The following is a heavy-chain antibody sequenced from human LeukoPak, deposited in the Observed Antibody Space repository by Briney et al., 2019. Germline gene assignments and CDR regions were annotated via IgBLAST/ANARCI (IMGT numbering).Heavy chain of an antibody. J-gene: IGHJ4*02. CDR1: GYSISSGYY. CDR3: ARVGFYYYGSGRNAGYFDY. Sequence: PSETLSLTCAVSGYSISSGYYWGWIRQPPGKGLEWIGSIYHSGSTYYNPSLKSRVTISVDTSKNQFSLKLSSATAADTAVYYCARVGFYYYGSGRNAGYFDYWGQGTLVTVSS. CDR2: IYHSGST. D-gene: IGHD3-10*01. V-gene: IGHV4-38-2*01.